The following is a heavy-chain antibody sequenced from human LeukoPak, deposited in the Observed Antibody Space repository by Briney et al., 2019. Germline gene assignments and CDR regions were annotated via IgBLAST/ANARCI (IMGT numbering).Heavy chain of an antibody. J-gene: IGHJ4*02. CDR3: ARDHGESATTDTFDY. V-gene: IGHV1-18*01. CDR1: SYTFVTYG. D-gene: IGHD3-10*01. CDR2: ISPYNGDT. Sequence: ASVKVSCKASSYTFVTYGISWVRQAPGQGLEWMGWISPYNGDTNYAQNLRGRVTMTTDTSTSTVYMELRSLRSDDTAVYYCARDHGESATTDTFDYWGQGVLVTVSS.